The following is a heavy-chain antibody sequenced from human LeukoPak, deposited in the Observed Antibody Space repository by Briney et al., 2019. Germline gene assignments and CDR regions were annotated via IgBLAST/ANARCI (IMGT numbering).Heavy chain of an antibody. V-gene: IGHV3-53*01. J-gene: IGHJ4*02. CDR1: GFTVSSNY. D-gene: IGHD3-3*01. CDR2: IYSGGST. Sequence: GGSLRLSCAASGFTVSSNYMSWVRQAPGKGLEWVSVIYSGGSTYYADSVKGRFTISRDNSKNTLYLQMNSLRAEDTAVYYCARGTVEYYDFWSGYYFDYWGQGTLVTVSS. CDR3: ARGTVEYYDFWSGYYFDY.